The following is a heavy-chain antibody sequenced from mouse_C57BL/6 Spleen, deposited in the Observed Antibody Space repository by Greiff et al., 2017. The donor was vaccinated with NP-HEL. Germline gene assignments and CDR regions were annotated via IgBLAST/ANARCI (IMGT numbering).Heavy chain of an antibody. CDR2: IDPHSGGT. CDR3: ARGDYGSSPFAY. V-gene: IGHV1-72*01. Sequence: VQLQQPGAELVKPGASVKLSCKASGYTFTSHWMHWVKQRPGRGLEWIGRIDPHSGGTNYNEKFKSKATLTVDKPSSTAYMQLSSLTSEDSAVYYCARGDYGSSPFAYWGQGTLVTVSA. CDR1: GYTFTSHW. J-gene: IGHJ3*01. D-gene: IGHD1-1*01.